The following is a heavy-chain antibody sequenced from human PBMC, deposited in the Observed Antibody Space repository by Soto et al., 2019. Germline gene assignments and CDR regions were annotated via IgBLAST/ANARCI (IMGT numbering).Heavy chain of an antibody. V-gene: IGHV3-23*01. CDR3: AKGRSYYYYYGVDV. J-gene: IGHJ6*02. Sequence: PGGSLRLSCSASGFTFSAYGMSWVRQAPGKGVEWVSGLTGSGATTDYAESVKGRFTLSRDNAKNILYLQMNSLRADDTAIYYCAKGRSYYYYYGVDVWGQGTTVTVSS. CDR1: GFTFSAYG. CDR2: LTGSGATT.